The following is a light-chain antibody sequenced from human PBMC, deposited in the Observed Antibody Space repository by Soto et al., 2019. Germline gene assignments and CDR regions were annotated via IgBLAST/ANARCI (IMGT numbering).Light chain of an antibody. Sequence: DIQMTQSPSTLSGSVGDRVTITCRASQTISSWLAWYQQKPGKAPKLLIYKASTLKSGVPSRFSGSGSGTEVNLTITSMQPDDFASNYCQHYNSDSEAFGHVTKVELK. CDR3: QHYNSDSEA. J-gene: IGKJ1*01. CDR1: QTISSW. V-gene: IGKV1-5*03. CDR2: KAS.